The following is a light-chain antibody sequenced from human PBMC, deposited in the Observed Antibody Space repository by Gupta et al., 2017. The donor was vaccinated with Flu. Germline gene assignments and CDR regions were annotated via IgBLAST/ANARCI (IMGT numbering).Light chain of an antibody. J-gene: IGKJ2*02. Sequence: DIQLSQSPSTLSASVGDRVPITCRARQSVSRGLAWYQKKPGKAPKVLISKASDLESGVPSMCGGRGAGKVCLTTSSRVQEDDVATYSHQQCNWLPCTFGRGTKVEIK. CDR3: QQCNWLPCT. CDR1: QSVSRG. CDR2: KAS. V-gene: IGKV1-5*03.